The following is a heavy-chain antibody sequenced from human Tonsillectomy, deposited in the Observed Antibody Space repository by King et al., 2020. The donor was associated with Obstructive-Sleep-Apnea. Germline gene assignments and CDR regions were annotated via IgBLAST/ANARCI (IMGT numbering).Heavy chain of an antibody. J-gene: IGHJ5*02. CDR3: TRVITMVRGIREWRWFDP. D-gene: IGHD3-10*01. CDR1: GYTFTDYY. Sequence: LQLVQSGAEVKKPGASVKVSCKASGYTFTDYYLHWVRQAPGQRLEWMGWINPDSGGTNYAQKFQGRVTLTRDTSITTAYMELSSLRSDDTAVYYCTRVITMVRGIREWRWFDPWGQGTLVTVSS. V-gene: IGHV1-2*02. CDR2: INPDSGGT.